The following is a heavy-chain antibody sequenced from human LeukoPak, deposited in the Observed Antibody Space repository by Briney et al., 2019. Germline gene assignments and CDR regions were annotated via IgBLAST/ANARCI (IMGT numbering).Heavy chain of an antibody. V-gene: IGHV1-2*02. J-gene: IGHJ4*02. CDR2: INPNSGGT. CDR3: ARDRADIXXXISDY. CDR1: GYTFTGYY. Sequence: ASVKVSCKASGYTFTGYYMHWVRQAPGQGLEWMGWINPNSGGTNYAQKFQGRVTMTRDTSISTAYMELSRLRSDDTAVYYCARDRADIXXXISDYWGQGTLVTVSS. D-gene: IGHD5-12*01.